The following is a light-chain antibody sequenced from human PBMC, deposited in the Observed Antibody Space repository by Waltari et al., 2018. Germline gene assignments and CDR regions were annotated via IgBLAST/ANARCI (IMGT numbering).Light chain of an antibody. CDR3: QHYVRLPVT. CDR2: GAS. CDR1: QSVGGT. J-gene: IGKJ1*01. Sequence: EIVLTQSPGTLSLSPGERATLSCWASQSVGGTLAWYQQKPGQALRLLIYGASSRATGIPDRFSGSGSGTVFSLSISRLEPEDSAVYYCQHYVRLPVTFGQGTKVEIK. V-gene: IGKV3-20*01.